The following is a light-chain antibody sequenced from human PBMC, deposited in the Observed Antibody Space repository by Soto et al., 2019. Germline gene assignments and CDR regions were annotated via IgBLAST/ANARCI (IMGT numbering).Light chain of an antibody. V-gene: IGKV3-20*01. Sequence: EIVLTQSPGTVSLSPGERATLSCRASQSVSSSYLAWYQQKPGQAPRLLIHGASSRVTGIPDRFSGSESGTDFTLTINRLEPEDFGVYYCQQYGSSPLTFGGGTKVEIK. CDR2: GAS. CDR1: QSVSSSY. J-gene: IGKJ4*01. CDR3: QQYGSSPLT.